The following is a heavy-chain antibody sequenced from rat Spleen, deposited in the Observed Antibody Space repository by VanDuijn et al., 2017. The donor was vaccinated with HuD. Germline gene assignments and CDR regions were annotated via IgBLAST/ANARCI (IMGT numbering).Heavy chain of an antibody. V-gene: IGHV5-20*01. Sequence: EVQLVESGGGLVQPGRSLRLSCAASGFTFSDYDMAWVRQAPTMGLEWVASISSGGGGTYYPDSVKGRFTISRDNAKSTLSLQMDSLRSEDTATYYCAAHGPRISRFAYWGQGTLVTVSS. CDR3: AAHGPRISRFAY. J-gene: IGHJ3*01. CDR1: GFTFSDYD. CDR2: ISSGGGGT. D-gene: IGHD2-7*01.